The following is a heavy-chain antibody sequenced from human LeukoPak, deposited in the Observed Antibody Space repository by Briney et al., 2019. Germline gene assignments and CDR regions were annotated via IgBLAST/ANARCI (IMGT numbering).Heavy chain of an antibody. CDR3: ARGKDFWSGYHVYWYFDL. V-gene: IGHV4-61*01. CDR2: IYYSGST. CDR1: GYSISSGYY. D-gene: IGHD3-3*01. J-gene: IGHJ2*01. Sequence: PSGTLSLTCAVSGYSISSGYYWGWIRQPPGKGLEWIGYIYYSGSTNYNPSLKSRVTISVDTSKNQFSLKLSSVTAADTAVYYCARGKDFWSGYHVYWYFDLWGRGTLVTVSS.